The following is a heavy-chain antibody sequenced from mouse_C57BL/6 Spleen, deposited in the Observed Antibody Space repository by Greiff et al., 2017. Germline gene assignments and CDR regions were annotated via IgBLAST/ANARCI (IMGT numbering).Heavy chain of an antibody. CDR2: IYPGDGYT. V-gene: IGHV1-80*01. D-gene: IGHD2-2*01. CDR1: GYAFSSYW. J-gene: IGHJ2*01. CDR3: ERGEVTTLDY. Sequence: VQLQQSGAELVKPGASVKISCKASGYAFSSYWMNWVKQRPGKGLEWIGQIYPGDGYTNYNGKFKGKATLTADKSSSTAYMQLSSLTSEDSAVYYWERGEVTTLDYWGQGTTLTVSS.